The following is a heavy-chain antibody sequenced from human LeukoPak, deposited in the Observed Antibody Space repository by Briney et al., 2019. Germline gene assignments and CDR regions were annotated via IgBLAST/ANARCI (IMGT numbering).Heavy chain of an antibody. CDR2: ISSSGSTI. V-gene: IGHV3-48*03. CDR1: GFTFSSYE. J-gene: IGHJ5*02. CDR3: ARGGSLAYCGGDCYLPFDP. D-gene: IGHD2-21*02. Sequence: GGSLRLSCAASGFTFSSYEMNWVRQAPGKGLEWVSYISSSGSTIYYADSVKGRFTISRDNAKNSLYLQMNSLRAEDTAVYYCARGGSLAYCGGDCYLPFDPWGQGTLVTVSS.